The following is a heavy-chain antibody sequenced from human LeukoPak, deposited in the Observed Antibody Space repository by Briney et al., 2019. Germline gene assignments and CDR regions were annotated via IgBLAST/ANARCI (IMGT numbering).Heavy chain of an antibody. J-gene: IGHJ6*03. V-gene: IGHV4-34*01. CDR2: INHSGST. CDR1: GGSFSGYY. CDR3: ARGCKQLVSRYYYYYYMDV. Sequence: SETLSLTCAVYGGSFSGYYWSWIRQPPGKGLEWIGEINHSGSTNYNPSLKSQVTISVDTSKNQFSLKLSSVTAADTAVYYCARGCKQLVSRYYYYYYMDVWGKGTTVTVSS. D-gene: IGHD6-6*01.